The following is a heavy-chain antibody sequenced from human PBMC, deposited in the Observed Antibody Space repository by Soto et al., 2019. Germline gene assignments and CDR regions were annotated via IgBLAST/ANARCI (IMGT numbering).Heavy chain of an antibody. CDR3: ARPLSYYDLPRD. J-gene: IGHJ4*02. CDR1: GGSISSSSYY. Sequence: SETLSLTCTVSGGSISSSSYYWGWIRQPPGKGLEWIGSIYYSGSTYYNPSLKSRVTISVDTSKNQFSLKLSSVTAADTAVYYCARPLSYYDLPRDWGQGTLVTVSS. D-gene: IGHD3-3*01. CDR2: IYYSGST. V-gene: IGHV4-39*01.